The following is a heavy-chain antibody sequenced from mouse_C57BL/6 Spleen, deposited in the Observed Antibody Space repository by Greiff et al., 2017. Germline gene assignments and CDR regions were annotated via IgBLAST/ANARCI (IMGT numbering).Heavy chain of an antibody. Sequence: EVQLQESGGGLVQPGGSMKLSCVASGFTFSNYWMNWVRQSPEKGLEWVAQIRLKSDNYASHYAESVKGRFTISRADSKSSVYLHMNNLRAEDTGIYYCTSYDYGSSRNWGQGTTLTVSS. V-gene: IGHV6-3*01. CDR3: TSYDYGSSRN. D-gene: IGHD1-1*01. CDR2: IRLKSDNYAS. J-gene: IGHJ2*01. CDR1: GFTFSNYW.